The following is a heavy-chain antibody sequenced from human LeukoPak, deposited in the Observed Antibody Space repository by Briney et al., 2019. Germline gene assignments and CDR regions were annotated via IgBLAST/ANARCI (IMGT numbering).Heavy chain of an antibody. V-gene: IGHV4-61*02. CDR3: ARDGYSYGYRFGAFDI. CDR2: IYTSGST. J-gene: IGHJ3*02. Sequence: PSQTLSLTCTVSGGSISSGSYYWSWIRQPAGKGLEWIGRIYTSGSTNYNPSLKSRVTISVDTSKNQFSLKLSSVTAADTAVYYCARDGYSYGYRFGAFDIWGQGTMVTVSS. CDR1: GGSISSGSYY. D-gene: IGHD5-18*01.